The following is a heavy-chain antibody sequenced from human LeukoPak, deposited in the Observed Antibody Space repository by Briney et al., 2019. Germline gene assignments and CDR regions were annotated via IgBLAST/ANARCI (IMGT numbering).Heavy chain of an antibody. D-gene: IGHD3-16*01. V-gene: IGHV3-30*18. CDR2: ISCDGSNK. J-gene: IGHJ4*02. CDR3: AKDWGYGLDY. Sequence: PGGSLRLSCAASGFTFSSYGMHWVRQAPGKGLEWVAVISCDGSNKYYADSVKGRFTISRDNSKNTLYLQMNSLRAEDTAAYYCAKDWGYGLDYWGQGTLVTVSS. CDR1: GFTFSSYG.